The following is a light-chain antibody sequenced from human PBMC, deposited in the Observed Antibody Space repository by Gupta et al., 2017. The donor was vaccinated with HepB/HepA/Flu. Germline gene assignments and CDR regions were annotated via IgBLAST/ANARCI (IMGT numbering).Light chain of an antibody. CDR1: STDVGRYNL. CDR3: CTFAGSDTHVI. V-gene: IGLV2-23*02. Sequence: QFALTQPASVSGSPGQPITISCPGTSTDVGRYNLVSWYQQFPGKAPKLMIYEVNRRPSGVSNRFSGSKSGNTASLTISGLQAEDEAEYYCCTFAGSDTHVIFGGGTKLTVL. CDR2: EVN. J-gene: IGLJ2*01.